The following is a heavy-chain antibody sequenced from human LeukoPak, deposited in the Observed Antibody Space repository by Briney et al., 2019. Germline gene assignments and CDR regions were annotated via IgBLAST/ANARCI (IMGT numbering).Heavy chain of an antibody. CDR3: AKSHRRLWFGDNDAFDI. Sequence: PGGSLRLSCATSGFTFSTYAMSWVRQAPGKGLEWVSAISGSGGSTYYADSVKGRFTISRDNSKNTLYLQMNSLRAEDTAVYYCAKSHRRLWFGDNDAFDIWGQGTMVTVSS. V-gene: IGHV3-23*01. J-gene: IGHJ3*02. CDR2: ISGSGGST. D-gene: IGHD3-10*01. CDR1: GFTFSTYA.